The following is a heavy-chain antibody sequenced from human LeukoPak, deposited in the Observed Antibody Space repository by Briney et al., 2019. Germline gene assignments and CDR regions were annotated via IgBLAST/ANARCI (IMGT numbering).Heavy chain of an antibody. CDR1: GFTFSNYW. Sequence: PGGSLRFSCAASGFTFSNYWMSWVRQAPGKGLEWVANIKEDGSEKHHADSVKGRFTISRDNAKNSLYLQMNSLRAEDTAVYYCARAGRGWFGSMDVWGQGTTVTVSS. D-gene: IGHD3-10*01. J-gene: IGHJ6*02. V-gene: IGHV3-7*04. CDR2: IKEDGSEK. CDR3: ARAGRGWFGSMDV.